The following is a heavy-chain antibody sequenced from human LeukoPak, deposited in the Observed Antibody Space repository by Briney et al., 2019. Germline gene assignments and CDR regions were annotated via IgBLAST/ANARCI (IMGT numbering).Heavy chain of an antibody. Sequence: PGGSLRLSCAASGFTFSDYYMSWIRQAPGKGLEWVAFIRYDGSNKYYADSVKGRFTISRDNSKNTLYLQMNSLRAEDTAVYYCAKDRDDILTYYFDYWGQGTLVTVSS. D-gene: IGHD3-9*01. CDR2: IRYDGSNK. V-gene: IGHV3-30*02. CDR1: GFTFSDYY. CDR3: AKDRDDILTYYFDY. J-gene: IGHJ4*02.